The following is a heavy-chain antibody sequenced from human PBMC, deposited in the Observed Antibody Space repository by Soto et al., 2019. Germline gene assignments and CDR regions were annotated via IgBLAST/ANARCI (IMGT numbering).Heavy chain of an antibody. CDR1: GFTFSSYA. CDR3: YVEKDWFAP. D-gene: IGHD3-10*02. J-gene: IGHJ5*02. Sequence: GESLKISCAASGFTFSSYAMSWVRQSPGKGLEWVSSISGSSINTYYADSVKGRLTISRDNSKNTLYLQMNSLKTEDTAVYYCYVEKDWFAPWGQGTLVTVSS. CDR2: ISGSSINT. V-gene: IGHV3-23*01.